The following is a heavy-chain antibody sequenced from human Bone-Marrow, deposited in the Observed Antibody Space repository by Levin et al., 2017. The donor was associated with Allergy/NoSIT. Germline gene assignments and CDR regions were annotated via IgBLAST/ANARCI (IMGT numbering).Heavy chain of an antibody. CDR1: GGSISSYY. V-gene: IGHV4-59*08. CDR2: IYYSGST. J-gene: IGHJ6*02. CDR3: ARHMKYGSSPNYYYYGMDV. D-gene: IGHD6-6*01. Sequence: SQTLSLTCTVSGGSISSYYWSWIRQPPGKGLEWIGYIYYSGSTNYNPSLKSRVTISVDTSKNQFSLKLSSVTAADTAVYYCARHMKYGSSPNYYYYGMDVWGQGTTVTVSS.